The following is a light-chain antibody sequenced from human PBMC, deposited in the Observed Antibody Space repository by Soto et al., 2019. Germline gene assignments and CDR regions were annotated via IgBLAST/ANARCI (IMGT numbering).Light chain of an antibody. CDR1: SSDVGGYND. J-gene: IGLJ2*01. V-gene: IGLV2-8*01. CDR3: SSYAGSNNVV. CDR2: EVS. Sequence: QSALTQPPSASGSPGQSVTISCTGTSSDVGGYNDVSWYQQHPGKDPKVMIYEVSKRPSGVPDRFSGSKSGNTASLTVSGLQAEEEADYYCSSYAGSNNVVLGGGTKLTVL.